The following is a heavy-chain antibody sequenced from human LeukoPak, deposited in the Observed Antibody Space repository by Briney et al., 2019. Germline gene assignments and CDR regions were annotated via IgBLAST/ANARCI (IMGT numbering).Heavy chain of an antibody. CDR3: ARYRHSVVVFG. Sequence: GGSLRLSCAASGFTFSSYSMNWVRQAPGKGREWVSSISSSSSYIYYADSVKGRFTISRDNAKNSLYLQMNSLRAEDTAVYYCARYRHSVVVFGWGQGTLVTVSS. V-gene: IGHV3-21*01. CDR1: GFTFSSYS. CDR2: ISSSSSYI. D-gene: IGHD2-15*01. J-gene: IGHJ4*02.